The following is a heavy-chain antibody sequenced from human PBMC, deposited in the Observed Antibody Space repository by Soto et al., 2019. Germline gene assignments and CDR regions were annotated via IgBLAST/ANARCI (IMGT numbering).Heavy chain of an antibody. D-gene: IGHD2-15*01. CDR2: IYHSGST. CDR3: AGVVVVAATRSVWFDP. CDR1: GGSMSSGGYS. J-gene: IGHJ5*02. Sequence: SDTLSLRCAVCGGSMSSGGYSWSWIRQPPGKGLEWIGYIYHSGSTYYNPSLKSRVTISVDRSKNQFSLKLSSVTAADTAVYYCAGVVVVAATRSVWFDPWGQGTLVTVSS. V-gene: IGHV4-30-2*01.